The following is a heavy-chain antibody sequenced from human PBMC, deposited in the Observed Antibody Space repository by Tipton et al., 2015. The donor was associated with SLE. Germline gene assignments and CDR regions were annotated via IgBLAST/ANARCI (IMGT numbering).Heavy chain of an antibody. J-gene: IGHJ4*02. CDR3: ARGWGSWPYYFDY. D-gene: IGHD6-13*01. V-gene: IGHV4-39*07. CDR1: GGSISSYY. CDR2: IYYSGST. Sequence: TLSLTCTVSGGSISSYYWGWIRQPPGKGLEWIGSIYYSGSTYYNPSLKSRVTISVDTSKNQFSLKLSSVTAADTAVYYCARGWGSWPYYFDYWGQGTLVTVSS.